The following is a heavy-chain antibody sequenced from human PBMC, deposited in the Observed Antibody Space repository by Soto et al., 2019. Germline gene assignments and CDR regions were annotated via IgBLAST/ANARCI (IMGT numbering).Heavy chain of an antibody. CDR1: GYTFTSYG. CDR3: ARGWGSSGPLPYGYFQH. J-gene: IGHJ1*01. D-gene: IGHD3-22*01. CDR2: ISAYNGNT. Sequence: ASVKVSCKASGYTFTSYGISWVRQAPGQGLERMGWISAYNGNTNYAQKLQGRVTMTTDTSTSTAYMELRSLRSDDTAVYYCARGWGSSGPLPYGYFQHWGQGTLVTVSS. V-gene: IGHV1-18*01.